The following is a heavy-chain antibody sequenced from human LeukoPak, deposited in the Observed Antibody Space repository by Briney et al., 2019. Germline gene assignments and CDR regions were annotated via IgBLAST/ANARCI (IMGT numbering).Heavy chain of an antibody. Sequence: PSETLSLTCTVSGGSISSYYWSWIRQPAGKGLEWIGRIYTSGSTNYNPSLKSRVTMSVDTSKNQSSLKLSSVTAADTAVYYCARGGSDSYYYYYYMDVWGKGTTVTVSS. CDR2: IYTSGST. J-gene: IGHJ6*03. D-gene: IGHD1-26*01. CDR1: GGSISSYY. CDR3: ARGGSDSYYYYYYMDV. V-gene: IGHV4-4*07.